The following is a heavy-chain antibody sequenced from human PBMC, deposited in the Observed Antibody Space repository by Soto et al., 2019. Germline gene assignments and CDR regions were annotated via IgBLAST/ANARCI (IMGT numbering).Heavy chain of an antibody. CDR2: ICSSGSTK. Sequence: GGSLRLSCAASGFTFSSYGMNWVRQAPGKGLEWVSYICSSGSTKYYADSVKGRFTISRDNAKNSLYLQMNSLRAEDTAVDYCASDPVPRIRVIWPHYMDVWGKGTTVTVSS. CDR3: ASDPVPRIRVIWPHYMDV. J-gene: IGHJ6*03. D-gene: IGHD2-15*01. CDR1: GFTFSSYG. V-gene: IGHV3-48*01.